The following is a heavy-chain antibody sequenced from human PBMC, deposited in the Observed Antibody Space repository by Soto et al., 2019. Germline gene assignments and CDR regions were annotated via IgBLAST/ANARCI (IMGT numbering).Heavy chain of an antibody. D-gene: IGHD6-19*01. Sequence: GGSQRLSCAASGFTFSSYSMNWVRQAPGRGLEWVSSISSSSSYIYYADSVKGRFTISRDNAKNSLYLQMNSLRAEDTAVYYCARAKVDSSGWYGGNDAFDIWGQGTMVTVSS. CDR2: ISSSSSYI. CDR1: GFTFSSYS. V-gene: IGHV3-21*01. CDR3: ARAKVDSSGWYGGNDAFDI. J-gene: IGHJ3*02.